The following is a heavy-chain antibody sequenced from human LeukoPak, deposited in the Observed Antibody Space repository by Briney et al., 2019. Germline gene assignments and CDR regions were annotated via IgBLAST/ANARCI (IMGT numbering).Heavy chain of an antibody. CDR1: GGTFSSYA. J-gene: IGHJ5*02. V-gene: IGHV1-69*04. CDR3: ARGAFCSSTSCPELNWSAP. D-gene: IGHD2-2*01. CDR2: IIPILDIA. Sequence: ASVKVSCKASGGTFSSYAISWVRQAPGQGLEWMGRIIPILDIANYAQKFQGRVTITADKSTSTAYMELSSLRSEDTAVYYCARGAFCSSTSCPELNWSAPGGREPLVPVSS.